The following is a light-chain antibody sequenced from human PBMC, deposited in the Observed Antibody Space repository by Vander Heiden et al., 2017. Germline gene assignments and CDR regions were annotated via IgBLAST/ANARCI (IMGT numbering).Light chain of an antibody. V-gene: IGLV2-14*01. CDR3: SSYTSSSTNV. CDR2: EVS. Sequence: QSALTQPASVSGSPGQSITISCTGTSSDVGGYNYVSWYQQHPGKAPKLMIYEVSNRPSGVSNRFSGSKSGNTASLPISGLQAEDEADYYCSSYTSSSTNVFGTGTKVTVL. CDR1: SSDVGGYNY. J-gene: IGLJ1*01.